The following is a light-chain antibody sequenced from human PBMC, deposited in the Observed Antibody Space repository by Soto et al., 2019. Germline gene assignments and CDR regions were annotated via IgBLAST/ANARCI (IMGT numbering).Light chain of an antibody. V-gene: IGKV3-11*01. CDR2: DAS. J-gene: IGKJ4*01. Sequence: EIVLTQSPATLSLSPGERATLSCRASQSVSSYLAWYQQKPGQAPRLLIYDASNRATGIPARFSGSGSGTDFTLTVSSLEPEDFAVYYCQQRSDRHLTFGGGTKVDIK. CDR3: QQRSDRHLT. CDR1: QSVSSY.